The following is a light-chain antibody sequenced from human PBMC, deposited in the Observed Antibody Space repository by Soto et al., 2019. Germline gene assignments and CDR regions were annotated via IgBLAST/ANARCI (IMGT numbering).Light chain of an antibody. CDR2: AAT. CDR3: QQRSNWPVT. CDR1: QDIRSW. J-gene: IGKJ5*01. Sequence: DIQMTQSPSYVSASVGDRVSITCRASQDIRSWLAWYQQRPGKAPKLLIYAATTLQSGVPSRFSGSGSGTTFTLTINNLQPEDFAVYYCQQRSNWPVTFGQGTRLEIK. V-gene: IGKV1-12*01.